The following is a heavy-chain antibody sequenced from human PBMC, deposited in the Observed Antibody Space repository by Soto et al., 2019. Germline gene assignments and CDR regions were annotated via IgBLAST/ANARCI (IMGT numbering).Heavy chain of an antibody. CDR2: IYPGDSDT. CDR3: ATQYYHGSGMGVDP. J-gene: IGHJ5*02. V-gene: IGHV5-51*03. CDR1: GYIFTSYW. Sequence: GESLKISCKGSGYIFTSYWIGCFLQKPGKGLEWMGIIYPGDSDTRYSPSFQGQVTISADKSITTAYLQWSTLKASDTAMYYCATQYYHGSGMGVDPWGQGTLVTVSS. D-gene: IGHD3-10*01.